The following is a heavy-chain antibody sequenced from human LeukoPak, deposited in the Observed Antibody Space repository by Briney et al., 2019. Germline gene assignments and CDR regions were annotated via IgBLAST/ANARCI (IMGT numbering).Heavy chain of an antibody. CDR1: GFTFSSYE. J-gene: IGHJ4*02. Sequence: PGGSQRLSCAASGFTFSSYEMNWVRQAPGKGLEWVSYISSSGSTIYYADSVKGRFTISRDNAKNSLYLQMSSLRAEDTAVYYCARAGSYSYGVLFDYWGQGTLVTVSS. D-gene: IGHD5-18*01. CDR2: ISSSGSTI. V-gene: IGHV3-48*03. CDR3: ARAGSYSYGVLFDY.